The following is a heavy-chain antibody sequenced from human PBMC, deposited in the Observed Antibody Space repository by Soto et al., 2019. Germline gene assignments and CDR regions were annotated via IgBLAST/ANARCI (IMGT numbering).Heavy chain of an antibody. CDR1: GGSISSGDYY. J-gene: IGHJ6*02. V-gene: IGHV4-30-4*01. D-gene: IGHD5-18*01. CDR2: IYYSGST. Sequence: PSETLSLTCTVSGGSISSGDYYWSWIRQPPGKGLEWIGYIYYSGSTYYNPSLKSRVTISVDTSKNQFSLKLSSVTAADTAVYYCARDTAMVTGYYYYGMDVWGQGTTVTVSS. CDR3: ARDTAMVTGYYYYGMDV.